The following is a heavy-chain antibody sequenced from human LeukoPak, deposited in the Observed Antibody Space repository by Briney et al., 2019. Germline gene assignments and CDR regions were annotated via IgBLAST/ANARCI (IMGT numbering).Heavy chain of an antibody. J-gene: IGHJ3*02. CDR1: GGTFSSYA. CDR3: AREFRFRGYYYDSSGYRVDAFDI. D-gene: IGHD3-22*01. V-gene: IGHV1-69*01. CDR2: IIPIFGTA. Sequence: SVKVSCKASGGTFSSYAISWVRQAPGQGLEWMGGIIPIFGTANYAQKFQGRVTITADESTSTAYMELSSLRSEDTAVYYCAREFRFRGYYYDSSGYRVDAFDIWGQGTMVTVSS.